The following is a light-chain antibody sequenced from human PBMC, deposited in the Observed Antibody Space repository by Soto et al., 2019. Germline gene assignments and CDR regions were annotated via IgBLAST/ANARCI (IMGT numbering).Light chain of an antibody. J-gene: IGLJ2*01. Sequence: SYELTQPLSVSVALGQTARITCGGNNIVRKNVHWYQQKPGQAPVLVIYRDSSRPSGIPERFSGSNSGNTATLTISRAQVGDEADYYCQVWDSNTVVFGGGTKVTVL. CDR1: NIVRKN. CDR2: RDS. CDR3: QVWDSNTVV. V-gene: IGLV3-9*01.